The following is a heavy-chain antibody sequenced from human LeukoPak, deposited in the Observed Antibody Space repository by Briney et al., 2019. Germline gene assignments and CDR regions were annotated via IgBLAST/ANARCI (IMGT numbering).Heavy chain of an antibody. J-gene: IGHJ4*02. V-gene: IGHV3-30-3*01. CDR2: ISYDGSNK. D-gene: IGHD6-19*01. CDR3: AVGSGWLDY. Sequence: GGSLRLSCAASGFTFGSYAMHWVRQAPGKGLEWVAVISYDGSNKYYADSVKGRFTISRDNSKNTLYLQMNSLRAEDTAVYYCAVGSGWLDYWGQGTLVTVSS. CDR1: GFTFGSYA.